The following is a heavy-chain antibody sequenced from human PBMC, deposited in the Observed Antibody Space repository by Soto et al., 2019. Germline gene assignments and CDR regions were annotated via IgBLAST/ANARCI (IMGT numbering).Heavy chain of an antibody. CDR2: IYYSGST. J-gene: IGHJ5*02. CDR1: GGSISSGGYY. Sequence: QVQLQESGPGLVKPSQTLSLTCTVSGGSISSGGYYWSWIRQHPGKGLEWIGYIYYSGSTYYNPSLTRRVTISVATSKNQFSLKLSSVTAADTAVYYCARGIVATISLWFDPWGQGTLVTVSS. V-gene: IGHV4-31*03. CDR3: ARGIVATISLWFDP. D-gene: IGHD5-12*01.